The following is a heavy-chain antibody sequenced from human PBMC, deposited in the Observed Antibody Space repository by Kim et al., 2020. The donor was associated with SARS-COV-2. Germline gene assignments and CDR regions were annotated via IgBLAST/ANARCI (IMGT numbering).Heavy chain of an antibody. CDR1: GGSISSSNYY. V-gene: IGHV4-39*01. J-gene: IGHJ4*02. D-gene: IGHD3-22*01. CDR2: IYHTGNT. CDR3: ARHPKWFFSYLGDY. Sequence: SETLSLTCTVSGDSVSGGSISSSNYYWGWIRQPPGKGLEWIGSIYHTGNTYYSPSLKSRVTISMDTSKNQLSLKLSSVTAADTAVYYCARHPKWFFSYLGDYWGQGTLVTVSS.